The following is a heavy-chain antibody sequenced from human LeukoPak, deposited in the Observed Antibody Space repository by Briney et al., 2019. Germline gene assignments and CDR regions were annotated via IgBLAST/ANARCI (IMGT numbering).Heavy chain of an antibody. CDR1: GGSISGYF. V-gene: IGHV4-59*08. J-gene: IGHJ4*02. CDR2: ISYSGST. D-gene: IGHD6-13*01. CDR3: ARHSGPLQQVVKAYDY. Sequence: SETLSLTCTVSGGSISGYFWSWIRQSPGKGLEWIAYISYSGSTKYSPSLKSRVTVSVDTSKNQFSLKLSSVTAADTAVYYCARHSGPLQQVVKAYDYWGQGTLVTVSS.